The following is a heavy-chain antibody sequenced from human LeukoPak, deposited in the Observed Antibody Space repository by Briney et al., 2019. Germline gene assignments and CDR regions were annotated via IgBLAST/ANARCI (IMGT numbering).Heavy chain of an antibody. V-gene: IGHV3-21*01. Sequence: PGGSLRLSCAASGFTFSSYSMNWVRQAPGKGLEWVSSISSSSSYIYYADSVKGRFTISRDNAKNSLYLQMNSLRAEDTAVYYCARGITMVQGVIIAFDYWGQGTLATVSS. J-gene: IGHJ4*02. CDR1: GFTFSSYS. CDR2: ISSSSSYI. D-gene: IGHD3-10*01. CDR3: ARGITMVQGVIIAFDY.